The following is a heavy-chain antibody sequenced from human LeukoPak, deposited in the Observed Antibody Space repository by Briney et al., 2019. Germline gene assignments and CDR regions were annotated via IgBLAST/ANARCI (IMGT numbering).Heavy chain of an antibody. CDR3: AREVGYYYGSGSQV. CDR1: AYSITSGYY. V-gene: IGHV4-61*01. CDR2: IYYSGST. J-gene: IGHJ4*02. D-gene: IGHD3-10*01. Sequence: PSETLSLTCAVSAYSITSGYYWSWIRQPPGKGLEWIGYIYYSGSTNYNPSLKSRVTISVDTSKNQFSLKLSSVTAADTAVYYCAREVGYYYGSGSQVWGQGTLVTVSS.